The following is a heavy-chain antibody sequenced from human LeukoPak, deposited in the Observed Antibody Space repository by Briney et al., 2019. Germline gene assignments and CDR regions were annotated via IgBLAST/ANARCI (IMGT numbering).Heavy chain of an antibody. Sequence: ASVKVSCKASGYTFTSYDINWVRQATGQGLEWMGWMNPNSGNTGYAQKFQGRVTMTRNTSISTAYMELSSLRSEDTAVYYCARGRTSIAVAGTGIYYYYGMDVWGQGTTVTVSS. CDR3: ARGRTSIAVAGTGIYYYYGMDV. D-gene: IGHD6-19*01. V-gene: IGHV1-8*01. CDR2: MNPNSGNT. CDR1: GYTFTSYD. J-gene: IGHJ6*02.